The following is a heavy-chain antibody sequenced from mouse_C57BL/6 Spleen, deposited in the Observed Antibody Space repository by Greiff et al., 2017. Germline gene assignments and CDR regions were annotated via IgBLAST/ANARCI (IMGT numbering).Heavy chain of an antibody. CDR3: ARDSSGPWLAY. J-gene: IGHJ3*01. D-gene: IGHD3-2*02. CDR1: GYAFSSSW. CDR2: IYPGDGDT. V-gene: IGHV1-82*01. Sequence: QVQLQQSGPELVKPGASVKISCKASGYAFSSSWMNWVKQRPGKGLEWIGRIYPGDGDTNYNGKFKGNATLTADKSSSTAYMQRSSLTSEDSAVYCCARDSSGPWLAYWGQGTLLTVSA.